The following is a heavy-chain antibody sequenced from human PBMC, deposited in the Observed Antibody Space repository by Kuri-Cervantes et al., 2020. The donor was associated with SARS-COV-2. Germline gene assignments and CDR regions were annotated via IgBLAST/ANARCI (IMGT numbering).Heavy chain of an antibody. Sequence: GSLRLSCAVYGGSFSGYYWSWIRQPPGKGLEWIGEINHSGSTYYNPSLKSRVTISVDTSKNQFSLKLSSVTAADTAVYYCARRLRGASSGWSQRSQYYYYYGMDVWGQETTVTVSS. CDR3: ARRLRGASSGWSQRSQYYYYYGMDV. CDR1: GGSFSGYY. CDR2: INHSGST. D-gene: IGHD6-19*01. J-gene: IGHJ6*02. V-gene: IGHV4-34*01.